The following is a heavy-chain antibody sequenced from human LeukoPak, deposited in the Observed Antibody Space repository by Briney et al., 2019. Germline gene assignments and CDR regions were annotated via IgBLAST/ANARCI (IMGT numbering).Heavy chain of an antibody. CDR1: GFTFSNAW. CDR2: IKSKPDGGTT. CDR3: VCRDGYNSDY. D-gene: IGHD5-24*01. J-gene: IGHJ4*02. V-gene: IGHV3-15*07. Sequence: GGSLRLSCAASGFTFSNAWMNWVRQAPGKGLEWVGRIKSKPDGGTTDYPAPVKGRFTISRDDSKTMLYLQMNSLRAEDTAVYYCVCRDGYNSDYWGQGTLVTVSS.